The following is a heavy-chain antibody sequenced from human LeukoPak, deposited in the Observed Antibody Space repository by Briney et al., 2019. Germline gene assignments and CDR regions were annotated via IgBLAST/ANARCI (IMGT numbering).Heavy chain of an antibody. CDR1: GFTFSSFT. CDR2: ISDGSRDT. D-gene: IGHD1-26*01. CDR3: ARGPYSVGATGSYFDY. J-gene: IGHJ4*02. V-gene: IGHV3-23*01. Sequence: GGSLRLSCATSGFTFSSFTMNWVRQAPGKGLEWVSTISDGSRDTHYAGSVKGRFTISRDDSQNIVYLQMDSLRAEDTAVYYCARGPYSVGATGSYFDYWGQGTLVTVSS.